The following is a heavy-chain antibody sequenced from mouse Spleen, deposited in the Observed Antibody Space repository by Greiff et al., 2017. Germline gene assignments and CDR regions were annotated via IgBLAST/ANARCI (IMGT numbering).Heavy chain of an antibody. D-gene: IGHD2-2*01. J-gene: IGHJ2*01. CDR2: ISSGGST. Sequence: DVMLVESGGGLVKPGGSLKLSCAASGFTFSSYAMSWVRQTPEKRLEWVASISSGGSTYYPDSVKGRFTISRDNARNILYLQMSSLRSEDTAMYYCARRYGFYYFDYWGQGTTLTVSS. V-gene: IGHV5-6-5*01. CDR3: ARRYGFYYFDY. CDR1: GFTFSSYA.